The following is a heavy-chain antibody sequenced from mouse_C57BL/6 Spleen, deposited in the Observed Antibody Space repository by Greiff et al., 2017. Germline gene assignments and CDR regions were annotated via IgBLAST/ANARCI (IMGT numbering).Heavy chain of an antibody. V-gene: IGHV1-64*01. CDR2: IHPNSGST. Sequence: QVQLQQPGAELVKPGASVKLSCKASGYSFTSYWLHWVKQRPGQGLEWIGMIHPNSGSTNYNEKFKSKATLTVDKSSSTAYMQLISLPSEDSSVYYCARGGYYGSRGYAMDYWGQGASVTVSS. CDR1: GYSFTSYW. J-gene: IGHJ4*01. D-gene: IGHD1-1*01. CDR3: ARGGYYGSRGYAMDY.